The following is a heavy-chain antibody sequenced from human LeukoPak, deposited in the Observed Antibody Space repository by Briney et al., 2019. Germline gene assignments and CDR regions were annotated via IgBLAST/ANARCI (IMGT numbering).Heavy chain of an antibody. D-gene: IGHD6-19*01. Sequence: GGTLRLSCAASGFTFSSYGMSWVRQAPGKGLEWVSAISGSGGSTYYADSVKGRFTISRDNSKTTLHLQMNSLRADDTAVYYCARVRRSGWYYFDYWGQGTLVTVSS. J-gene: IGHJ4*02. CDR2: ISGSGGST. V-gene: IGHV3-23*01. CDR1: GFTFSSYG. CDR3: ARVRRSGWYYFDY.